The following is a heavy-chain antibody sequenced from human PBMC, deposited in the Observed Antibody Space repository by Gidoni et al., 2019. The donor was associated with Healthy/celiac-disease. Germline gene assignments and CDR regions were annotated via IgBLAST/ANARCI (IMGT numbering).Heavy chain of an antibody. Sequence: EVQLLESGGGFVQPGGSLRLSCAASAFTFSSYAMSWVRPAPGKGREWVSAIGGSGGSTYYEDSVKGRFTISRDNSKNTLYLQMNSLRAEDTAVYYCAKDGSIAVAGYSNFDYWGQGTLVTVSS. CDR2: IGGSGGST. CDR1: AFTFSSYA. J-gene: IGHJ4*02. D-gene: IGHD6-19*01. V-gene: IGHV3-23*01. CDR3: AKDGSIAVAGYSNFDY.